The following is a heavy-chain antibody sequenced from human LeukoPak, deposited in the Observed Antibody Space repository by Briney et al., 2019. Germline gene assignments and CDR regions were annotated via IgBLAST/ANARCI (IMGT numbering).Heavy chain of an antibody. V-gene: IGHV4-61*02. CDR1: GGSISSGSYY. CDR2: IYTSGST. CDR3: ASLPGYDYGDYSDAFDI. D-gene: IGHD4-17*01. Sequence: PSETLSLTCTVSGGSISSGSYYWSWIRQPAGKGLEWIGRIYTSGSTNYNPSLKSRVTISVDTSKNQFSLKLSSVTAADTAVYYCASLPGYDYGDYSDAFDIWGQGTMVTVSS. J-gene: IGHJ3*02.